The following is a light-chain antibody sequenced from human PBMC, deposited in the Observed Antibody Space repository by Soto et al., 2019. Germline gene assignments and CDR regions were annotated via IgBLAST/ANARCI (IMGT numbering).Light chain of an antibody. CDR2: DAS. J-gene: IGKJ4*01. CDR3: QQRSNWQVT. Sequence: EILLTQSPATLSLSPGERATLSCRASQSVSSYLAWYQHKPGQAPRLLIYDASNRATGIPDRFSGSGSGTDFTLTISSLEPEDFAVYYCQQRSNWQVTFGGGTKVEIK. CDR1: QSVSSY. V-gene: IGKV3-11*01.